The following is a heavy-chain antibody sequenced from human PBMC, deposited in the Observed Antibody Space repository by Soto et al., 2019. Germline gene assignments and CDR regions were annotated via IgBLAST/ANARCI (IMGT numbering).Heavy chain of an antibody. CDR1: GCSISSGGYY. J-gene: IGHJ4*02. CDR2: IYYSGSA. V-gene: IGHV4-31*03. D-gene: IGHD3-10*01. Sequence: SETLSLTCTFSGCSISSGGYYWRWIRQHPGKGLEWIVYIYYSGSAYYNRSLKSRVTISLDTSKNQFSLKLSSVTAADTAVYYCAGRITMVRGVFDYWGQGTLVTVSS. CDR3: AGRITMVRGVFDY.